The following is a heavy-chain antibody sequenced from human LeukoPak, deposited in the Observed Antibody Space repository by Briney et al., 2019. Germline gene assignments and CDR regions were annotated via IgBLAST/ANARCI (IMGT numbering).Heavy chain of an antibody. V-gene: IGHV3-11*01. D-gene: IGHD1-26*01. CDR2: ISSSGSTI. CDR3: ARDRGGGTYYIT. J-gene: IGHJ4*02. CDR1: GFTFSDYY. Sequence: PGGSLRLSRAASGFTFSDYYMSWIRRAPGKGLEWVSYISSSGSTIYYADSVKGRFTISRDNAKNSLSLQMNSLRAEDTAVYYRARDRGGGTYYITWGQGTLVTVSS.